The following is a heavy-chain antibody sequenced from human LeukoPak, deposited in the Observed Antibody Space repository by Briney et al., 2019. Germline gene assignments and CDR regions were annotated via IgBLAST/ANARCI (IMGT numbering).Heavy chain of an antibody. Sequence: GGSLRLSCAASGFTFSTSWMSWVRQVPGKGLEWVANIKKDGSETYYVDSVKGRFTISRDNAKNSLYLQMNSLRAEDTAMYYCARGRYSGTTYYFDYRGQGTLVTVSS. CDR3: ARGRYSGTTYYFDY. CDR2: IKKDGSET. CDR1: GFTFSTSW. D-gene: IGHD5-12*01. J-gene: IGHJ4*02. V-gene: IGHV3-7*03.